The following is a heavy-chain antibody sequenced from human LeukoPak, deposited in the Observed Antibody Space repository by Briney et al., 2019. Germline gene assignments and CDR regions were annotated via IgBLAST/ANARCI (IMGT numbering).Heavy chain of an antibody. Sequence: ASVKVSCKASGGTFSSSAICCVRQAPGQWLEWMGGTIPIFGTANYAQKFQGRVTITADESTSTAYMELSSLRSEDTAVYYCARFSLSSYHYYFDYWGQGTLVTVSS. CDR2: TIPIFGTA. D-gene: IGHD5-12*01. CDR1: GGTFSSSA. CDR3: ARFSLSSYHYYFDY. V-gene: IGHV1-69*13. J-gene: IGHJ4*02.